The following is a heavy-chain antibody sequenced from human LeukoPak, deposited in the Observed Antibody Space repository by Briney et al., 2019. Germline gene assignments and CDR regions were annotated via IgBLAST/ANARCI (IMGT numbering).Heavy chain of an antibody. CDR1: GFTFSNYW. J-gene: IGHJ6*02. CDR2: IKQDGSEK. V-gene: IGHV3-7*04. CDR3: ARAMDV. Sequence: PGGSLRLSCAASGFTFSNYWMHWVRQAPGKGLEWLANIKQDGSEKYYVDSVKGRFSISRDNAQNSLYLQMNSLRAEDTAVYYCARAMDVWGQGTTVTVSS.